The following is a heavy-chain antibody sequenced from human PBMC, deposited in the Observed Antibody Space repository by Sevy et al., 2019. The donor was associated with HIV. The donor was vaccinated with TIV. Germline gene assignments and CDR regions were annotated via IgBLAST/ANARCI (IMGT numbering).Heavy chain of an antibody. CDR1: GFSFSDFG. CDR2: IKQDESEK. D-gene: IGHD3-22*01. J-gene: IGHJ4*02. V-gene: IGHV3-7*04. Sequence: GGSLRLSCAASGFSFSDFGMHWVRLAPGKGLEWVANIKQDESEKYYVASVKGRFTISGDNAKNSVYLQMNSLRPEDTAIYYCARGNSGSFDYWGQGTLVTVSS. CDR3: ARGNSGSFDY.